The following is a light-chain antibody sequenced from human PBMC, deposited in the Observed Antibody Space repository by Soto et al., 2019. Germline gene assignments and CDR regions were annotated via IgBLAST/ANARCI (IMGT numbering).Light chain of an antibody. J-gene: IGKJ3*01. V-gene: IGKV3-20*01. CDR1: QSVSVNS. CDR3: QQYGGSPFT. Sequence: EIVLTQSPGTLSLSPGERATLSCRASQSVSVNSLAWYQQKGGQAPRLLIYAASTRATGVPDRFSGSGSGTDFALTISGLETEDFAVYYCQQYGGSPFTFGPGTKVEIK. CDR2: AAS.